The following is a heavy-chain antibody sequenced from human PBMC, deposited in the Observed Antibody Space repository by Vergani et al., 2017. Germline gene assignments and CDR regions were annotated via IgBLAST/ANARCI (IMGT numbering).Heavy chain of an antibody. CDR1: FDSIRNLY. CDR3: ARTTYDFWSGYAAYYYMDV. V-gene: IGHV4-59*11. Sequence: QVQLQESGPGLVKSSETLSLTCSVSFDSIRNLYCNWIRQPPGKGLEWIGSIHYSENTNYNPSLKTRVTISVDTSKNQFSLTLTSVTAADTAVYYCARTTYDFWSGYAAYYYMDVWGKGTTVTVSS. CDR2: IHYSENT. D-gene: IGHD3-3*01. J-gene: IGHJ6*03.